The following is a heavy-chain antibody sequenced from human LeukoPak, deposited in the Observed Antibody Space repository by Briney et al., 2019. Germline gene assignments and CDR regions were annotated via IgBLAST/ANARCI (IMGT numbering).Heavy chain of an antibody. CDR1: GFTVSLNY. CDR3: ARPHSGSYQYALDA. D-gene: IGHD1-26*01. CDR2: IFGGGST. Sequence: GGSLRLSCAVSGFTVSLNYMSWVRQAPGKGLEWVSVIFGGGSTYYADSVKGRFTFSRDNSENTVYLQMNSLRADDTAVYYCARPHSGSYQYALDAWGQGTMVTVSS. V-gene: IGHV3-53*01. J-gene: IGHJ3*01.